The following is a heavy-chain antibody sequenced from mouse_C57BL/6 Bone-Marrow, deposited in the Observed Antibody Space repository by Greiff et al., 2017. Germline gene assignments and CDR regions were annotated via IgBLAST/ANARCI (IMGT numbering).Heavy chain of an antibody. V-gene: IGHV3-6*01. CDR2: ISYDGSN. J-gene: IGHJ1*03. CDR3: ARERWLRWYFDV. CDR1: GYSITSGYY. D-gene: IGHD2-2*01. Sequence: EVQLQESGPGLVKPSQSLSLTCSVTGYSITSGYYWNWIRQFPGNKLEWMGHISYDGSNNYNPSLKNQISITRDTSKNKSFLKLNSVTTEDTDTYDYARERWLRWYFDVWDTGTTVTVSS.